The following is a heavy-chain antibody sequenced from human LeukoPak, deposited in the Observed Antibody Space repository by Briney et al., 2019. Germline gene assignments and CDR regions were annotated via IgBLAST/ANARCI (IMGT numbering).Heavy chain of an antibody. Sequence: PGGSLRLSCAASGFTVSSNYMNWVRQAPGKGLEWVSYISSSGSTIYYADSVKGRFTISRDNAKNSLYLQMNSLRAEDTAVYYCARELESSGWFRYYYYYMDVWGKGTTVTVSS. D-gene: IGHD6-19*01. CDR3: ARELESSGWFRYYYYYMDV. CDR1: GFTVSSNY. CDR2: ISSSGSTI. V-gene: IGHV3-11*04. J-gene: IGHJ6*03.